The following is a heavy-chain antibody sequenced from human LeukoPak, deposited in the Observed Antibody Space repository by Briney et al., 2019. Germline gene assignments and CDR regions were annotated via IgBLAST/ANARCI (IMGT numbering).Heavy chain of an antibody. D-gene: IGHD3-10*01. V-gene: IGHV4-39*07. Sequence: SETLSLTCTVSGGSISSSSYYWGWIRQPPGRGLEWIGSIYYSGSTYYNPSLKSRVTISVDTSKNQFSLKLSSVTAADTAVYYCARRLGRKFGERFYYYHYMDVWGKGTTVTISS. CDR2: IYYSGST. CDR1: GGSISSSSYY. CDR3: ARRLGRKFGERFYYYHYMDV. J-gene: IGHJ6*03.